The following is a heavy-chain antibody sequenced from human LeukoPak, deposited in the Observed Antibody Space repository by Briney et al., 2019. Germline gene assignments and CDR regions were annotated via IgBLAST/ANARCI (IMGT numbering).Heavy chain of an antibody. J-gene: IGHJ5*02. Sequence: SETLSLTCAVSGGSISSGGYSWSWLPQPPGQGLVWIGYFYRSGSTYYNPSLKSRVTISVDTSKNQFSLKLSSVTAADPAVYCCARESPYYYDSSGKYWFDLWPQGTLVSVSS. V-gene: IGHV4-30-2*05. D-gene: IGHD3-22*01. CDR1: GGSISSGGYS. CDR3: ARESPYYYDSSGKYWFDL. CDR2: FYRSGST.